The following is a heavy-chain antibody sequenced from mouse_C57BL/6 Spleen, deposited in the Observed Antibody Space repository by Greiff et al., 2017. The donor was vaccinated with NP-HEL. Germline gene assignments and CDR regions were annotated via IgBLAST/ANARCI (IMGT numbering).Heavy chain of an antibody. J-gene: IGHJ3*01. CDR2: INPYNGGT. CDR1: GYTFTDYY. CDR3: ARDGSLFAY. D-gene: IGHD1-1*01. V-gene: IGHV1-19*01. Sequence: VQLQQSGPVLVKPGASVKMSCKASGYTFTDYYMNWVKQSHGKSLEWIGVINPYNGGTSYNQKFKGKATLTVDKSSSTAYMELNSLTSEDSAVYYCARDGSLFAYWGQGTLVTVSA.